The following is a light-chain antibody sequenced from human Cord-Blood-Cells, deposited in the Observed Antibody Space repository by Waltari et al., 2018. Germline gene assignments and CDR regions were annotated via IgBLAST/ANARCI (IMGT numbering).Light chain of an antibody. Sequence: SYELTQPPSVSVSPGQTARITCSGDALPKQYAYWYQQKPGQAPVLVIYKDSERPSGIPDRCSGSSSGTTVTFTIRGVQAEDEADYYCQSADSSGTYYVFGTGTKVTVL. V-gene: IGLV3-25*03. CDR2: KDS. CDR3: QSADSSGTYYV. CDR1: ALPKQY. J-gene: IGLJ1*01.